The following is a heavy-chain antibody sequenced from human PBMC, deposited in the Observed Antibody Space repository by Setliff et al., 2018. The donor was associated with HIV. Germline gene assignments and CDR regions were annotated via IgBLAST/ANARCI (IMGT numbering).Heavy chain of an antibody. CDR1: GGSFSGYY. V-gene: IGHV4-34*01. D-gene: IGHD6-19*01. CDR2: INHSGST. Sequence: PSENLSLTCAVYGGSFSGYYWSWIRQPPGKGLEWIGEINHSGSTNYNPSLKSRVTISVDTSKNQFSLKLSSVIAADTAVYYCAIRGSSGWYVGGYFDYWGQGTLVTVSS. CDR3: AIRGSSGWYVGGYFDY. J-gene: IGHJ4*02.